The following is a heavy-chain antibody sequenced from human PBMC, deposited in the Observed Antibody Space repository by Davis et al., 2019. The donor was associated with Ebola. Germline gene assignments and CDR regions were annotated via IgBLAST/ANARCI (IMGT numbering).Heavy chain of an antibody. CDR1: GGSISSYY. CDR3: ARETRGWWFDP. D-gene: IGHD2-15*01. Sequence: MPSETLSLTCTVSGGSISSYYWSWIRQPPGKGLEWIGYIYYSGSTNYNPSLKSRVTISVDTSKNQFSLKLSSVTAEDTAVYYCARETRGWWFDPWGQGTLVTVSS. J-gene: IGHJ5*02. CDR2: IYYSGST. V-gene: IGHV4-59*01.